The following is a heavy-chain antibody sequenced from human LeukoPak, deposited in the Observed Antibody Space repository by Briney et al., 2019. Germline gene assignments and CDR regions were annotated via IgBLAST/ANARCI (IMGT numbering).Heavy chain of an antibody. V-gene: IGHV3-30*03. CDR3: ARYDLRGAFDI. D-gene: IGHD4-17*01. J-gene: IGHJ3*02. CDR1: GFTFSSYG. CDR2: ISYDGSNK. Sequence: GGSLRLSCAASGFTFSSYGMHWVRQAPGKGLEWVAVISYDGSNKYYADSVKGRFTISRDNSKNTLYLQMNSLRVEDTAVYYCARYDLRGAFDIWGQGAMVTISS.